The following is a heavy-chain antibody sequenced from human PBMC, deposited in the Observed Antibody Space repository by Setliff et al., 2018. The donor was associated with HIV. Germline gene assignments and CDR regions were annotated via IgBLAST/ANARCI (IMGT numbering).Heavy chain of an antibody. Sequence: SETLSLTCSVSGGSISRVGYYWSWIRQHPGKGLEWIGYITYSGSTYYNPSLVSRVSISPDTSKNQFSLKLTSVTAADTAVYYCARVGSVIQVTLFGMDVWGQGTTVTVSS. CDR2: ITYSGST. D-gene: IGHD5-18*01. CDR1: GGSISRVGYY. CDR3: ARVGSVIQVTLFGMDV. J-gene: IGHJ6*02. V-gene: IGHV4-31*03.